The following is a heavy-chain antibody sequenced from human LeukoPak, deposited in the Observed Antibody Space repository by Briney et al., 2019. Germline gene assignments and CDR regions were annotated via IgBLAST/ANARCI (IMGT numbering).Heavy chain of an antibody. CDR2: ISSSSSTI. CDR1: GFTFSSYG. D-gene: IGHD3-3*01. V-gene: IGHV3-48*01. Sequence: GGSLRLSCAASGFTFSSYGMHWVRQAPGKGLEWVSYISSSSSTIYYADSVKGRFTISRDNAKNSLYLQMNSLRAEDTAVYYCARALLNQGIFGVVSQRALGYMDVWGKGTTVTVSS. J-gene: IGHJ6*03. CDR3: ARALLNQGIFGVVSQRALGYMDV.